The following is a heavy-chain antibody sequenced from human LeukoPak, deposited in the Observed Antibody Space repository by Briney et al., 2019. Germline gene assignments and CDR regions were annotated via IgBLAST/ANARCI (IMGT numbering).Heavy chain of an antibody. D-gene: IGHD3-10*01. CDR3: ARVLGVRGWFDP. J-gene: IGHJ5*02. V-gene: IGHV4-59*01. Sequence: SETLSLTCTVSGGSISSYYWSWIRQPPGKGLEWIGYIYYSGSTNYNPSLKSRVTISVDTSKNQFSLKLTSVTAADTAVYYCARVLGVRGWFDPWGQGMLVTVSS. CDR1: GGSISSYY. CDR2: IYYSGST.